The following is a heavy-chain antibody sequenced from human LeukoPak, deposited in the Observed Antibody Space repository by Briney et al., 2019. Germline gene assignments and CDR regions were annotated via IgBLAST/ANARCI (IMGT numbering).Heavy chain of an antibody. D-gene: IGHD3-22*01. V-gene: IGHV1-46*01. Sequence: ASVKVSCKASGYTFTDYYLHWVRQAPGQGLEWMGIVTPSGGRTTYAQKFQGRVTMTSDTSTSTAYMELSGLTSDDTAVYYCARPNFYDTSGYSYLYYFDYWGQGTLVTVSS. J-gene: IGHJ4*02. CDR3: ARPNFYDTSGYSYLYYFDY. CDR2: VTPSGGRT. CDR1: GYTFTDYY.